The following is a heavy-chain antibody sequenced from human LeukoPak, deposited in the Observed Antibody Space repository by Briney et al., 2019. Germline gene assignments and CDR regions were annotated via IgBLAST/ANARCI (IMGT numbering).Heavy chain of an antibody. CDR1: GFTFSSYG. CDR2: IRYDGSNK. J-gene: IGHJ4*02. CDR3: AKDWARYFPQTPYYFDY. Sequence: GGSLRLSCAASGFTFSSYGMHWVRQAPGKGLEWVAFIRYDGSNKYYADSVKGRFTISRDNSKNTLYLQMNSLRAEDTAVYYCAKDWARYFPQTPYYFDYWGQGTLVTVSS. V-gene: IGHV3-30*02. D-gene: IGHD2-21*01.